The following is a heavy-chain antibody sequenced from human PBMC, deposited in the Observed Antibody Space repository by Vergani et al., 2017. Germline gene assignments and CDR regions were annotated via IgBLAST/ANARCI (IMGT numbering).Heavy chain of an antibody. V-gene: IGHV4-38-2*02. J-gene: IGHJ4*02. Sequence: QVQLQESGPGLVKPSETLSLTCTVSGYSISSGYYWGWIRQPPGKGLEWIGSIYYSGSTYYNPSLKSRVTISVDTSKNQFSLKLSSVTAADTAVYYCARYKGGYENFDYWGQGTLVTVSS. CDR2: IYYSGST. CDR1: GYSISSGYY. CDR3: ARYKGGYENFDY. D-gene: IGHD5-12*01.